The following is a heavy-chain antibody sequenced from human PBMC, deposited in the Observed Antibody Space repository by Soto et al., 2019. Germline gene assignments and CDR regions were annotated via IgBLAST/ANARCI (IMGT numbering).Heavy chain of an antibody. D-gene: IGHD4-17*01. CDR1: GGSFSGYY. V-gene: IGHV4-34*01. J-gene: IGHJ6*03. Sequence: SETLSLTCAVYGGSFSGYYWSWIRQPPGKGLEWIGEINHSGSTNYNPSLKSRVTISVDTSKNQFSLKLSSVTAADTAVYYRARGLYGDYGKGYYYYYMDVWGKGTTVTVSS. CDR2: INHSGST. CDR3: ARGLYGDYGKGYYYYYMDV.